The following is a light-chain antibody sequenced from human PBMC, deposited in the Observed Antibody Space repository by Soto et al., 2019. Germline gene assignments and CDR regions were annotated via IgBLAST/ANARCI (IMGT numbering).Light chain of an antibody. CDR3: QSYDSTLSARYV. CDR1: MSNIGAGYD. CDR2: DNT. Sequence: QSVLTQPPSVSGAPGQRVTISCTGSMSNIGAGYDVNWYQHLPGRAPKLLIYDNTHRPSGVPDRFSASKSGTSASLAITGLQAEDEAVYYCQSYDSTLSARYVFGTGTKLTVL. V-gene: IGLV1-40*01. J-gene: IGLJ1*01.